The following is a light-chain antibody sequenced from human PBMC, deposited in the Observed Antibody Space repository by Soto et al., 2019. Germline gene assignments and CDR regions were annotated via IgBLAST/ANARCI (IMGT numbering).Light chain of an antibody. CDR3: QLYYGTSWT. J-gene: IGKJ1*01. V-gene: IGKV4-1*01. CDR2: WAS. CDR1: QSVFYSSNIKNY. Sequence: IVMTQSPDSLAVSLGERDTINCKSSQSVFYSSNIKNYLAWYQQKPGQPPKLLIYWASTRESGVPDRFSGSGSGTDFTLTISSLQAEDVAVYYCQLYYGTSWTFGQGTKVEIK.